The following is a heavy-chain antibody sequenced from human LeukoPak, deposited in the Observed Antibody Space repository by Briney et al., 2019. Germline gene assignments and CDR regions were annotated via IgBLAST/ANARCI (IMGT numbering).Heavy chain of an antibody. CDR1: GYTFTSYG. D-gene: IGHD3-10*01. CDR3: ARPMVRGVISAFDI. V-gene: IGHV1-2*04. CDR2: INPNSGGT. J-gene: IGHJ3*02. Sequence: ASVKVSCKASGYTFTSYGISWVRQAPGQGLEWMGWINPNSGGTNYAQKFQGWVTMTRDTSISTAYMELSRLRSDDTAVYYCARPMVRGVISAFDIWGQGTMVTVSS.